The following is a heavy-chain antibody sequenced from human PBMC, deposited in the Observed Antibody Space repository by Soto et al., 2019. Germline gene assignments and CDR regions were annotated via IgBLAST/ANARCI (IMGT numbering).Heavy chain of an antibody. V-gene: IGHV4-31*03. CDR1: GGSISSGGYY. D-gene: IGHD6-19*01. CDR2: IYYSGST. CDR3: ARNGYSSGWYGGPVDY. J-gene: IGHJ4*02. Sequence: QVQLQESGPGLVXPSQTLSLTCTVSGGSISSGGYYWSWIRQHPGKGLEWIGYIYYSGSTYYNPSLKSRVTISVDTSKNQFSLKLSSVTAADTAVYYCARNGYSSGWYGGPVDYWGQGTLVTVSS.